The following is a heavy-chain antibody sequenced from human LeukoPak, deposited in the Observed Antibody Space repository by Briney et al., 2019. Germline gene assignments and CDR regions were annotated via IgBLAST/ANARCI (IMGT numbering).Heavy chain of an antibody. D-gene: IGHD3-10*01. CDR3: ARDKGTNWFDP. V-gene: IGHV3-21*01. CDR1: GFTLSSYS. J-gene: IGHJ5*02. CDR2: ISSSSSYI. Sequence: GGSLRLSCAASGFTLSSYSMNWFRQAPGKGLEWVSSISSSSSYIYYADSVKGRFTISRDNAKNSLYLQMNSLRAEDTAVYYCARDKGTNWFDPWGQGTLVTVSS.